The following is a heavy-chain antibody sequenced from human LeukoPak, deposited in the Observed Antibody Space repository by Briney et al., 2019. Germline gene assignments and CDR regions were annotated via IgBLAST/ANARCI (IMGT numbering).Heavy chain of an antibody. CDR3: ARTSGSYSTFDY. CDR2: IYYSGST. J-gene: IGHJ4*02. Sequence: TSETLSLTCTVSGGSISSGDYYWSWIRQPPGKGLEWIGYIYYSGSTYYNPSLKSRVTISVDTSKNQFSLKLSSVTAADTAVYYCARTSGSYSTFDYWGQGTLVTVSS. CDR1: GGSISSGDYY. D-gene: IGHD1-26*01. V-gene: IGHV4-30-4*01.